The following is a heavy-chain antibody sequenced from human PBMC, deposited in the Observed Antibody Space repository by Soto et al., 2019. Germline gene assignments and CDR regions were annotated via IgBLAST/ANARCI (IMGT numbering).Heavy chain of an antibody. CDR1: GGSFNSYT. CDR3: EIGAVAAGGTLGT. CDR2: IIPVLGVA. V-gene: IGHV1-69*02. J-gene: IGHJ5*02. D-gene: IGHD6-13*01. Sequence: QVQLVQSGAEVKKPGSSVKVSCKASGGSFNSYTFSWVRQAPGQGPEWMGRIIPVLGVANYAQTVQGIVTITADQSASTVSMDPNSLRYEAPAVYYCEIGAVAAGGTLGTWGQGTLVRVSS.